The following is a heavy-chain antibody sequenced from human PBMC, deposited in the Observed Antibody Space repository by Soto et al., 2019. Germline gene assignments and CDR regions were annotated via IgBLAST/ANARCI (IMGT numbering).Heavy chain of an antibody. Sequence: EVQLLESGGGLVQPGGSLRLSCAASGFTVSNYAMSWVRQAPGKGLEWVSSVSGSGDNTYYTDSVKGRFTISRDNSKSTLFLQMNSMRVEDTAVYYCAKDQWGQGTLVTVSS. CDR1: GFTVSNYA. CDR2: VSGSGDNT. V-gene: IGHV3-23*01. J-gene: IGHJ4*02. CDR3: AKDQ.